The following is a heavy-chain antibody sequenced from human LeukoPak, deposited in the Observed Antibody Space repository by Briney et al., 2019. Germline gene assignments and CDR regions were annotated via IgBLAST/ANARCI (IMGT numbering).Heavy chain of an antibody. CDR2: IYADGTT. D-gene: IGHD3-10*01. Sequence: GGSLRLSCAASGFTVSQNYMSWVRQAPGRGLEWVSLIYADGTTHYADSVKGRFTISRDNSKNTVYLQMNSVRPEDTAVYYRARDRAGTQAWVEFDPWGQGTLVTVSS. CDR1: GFTVSQNY. CDR3: ARDRAGTQAWVEFDP. J-gene: IGHJ5*02. V-gene: IGHV3-66*02.